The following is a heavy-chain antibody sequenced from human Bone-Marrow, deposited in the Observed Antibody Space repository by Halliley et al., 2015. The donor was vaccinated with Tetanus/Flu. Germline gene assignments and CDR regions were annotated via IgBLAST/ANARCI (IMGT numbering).Heavy chain of an antibody. CDR1: GDSVSSNSAA. Sequence: GLVKPTQTLSLTCAISGDSVSSNSAAWNWIRQSPSRGLEWLGRTYYRSKWYNDYALSVKSRITINPDTSKNQFSLQLNSVTPEDTAVYYCARANEGYYFDSSGYYHFDYWGRGTLVTVSS. V-gene: IGHV6-1*01. CDR2: TYYRSKWYN. D-gene: IGHD3-22*01. J-gene: IGHJ4*02. CDR3: ARANEGYYFDSSGYYHFDY.